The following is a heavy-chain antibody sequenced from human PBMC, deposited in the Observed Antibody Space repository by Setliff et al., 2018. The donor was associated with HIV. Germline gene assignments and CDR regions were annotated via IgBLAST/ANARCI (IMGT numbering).Heavy chain of an antibody. J-gene: IGHJ5*02. CDR2: IGSYSGYT. V-gene: IGHV1-18*01. CDR1: NYTLINYG. D-gene: IGHD2-2*01. CDR3: VRGHCNSDKCWYTWFGP. Sequence: RASVKVSCKASNYTLINYGVSWVRQAPGQGLEWMGWIGSYSGYTIYAQKFQDRLTMTTDTSTTTASMELRSLRSDDTAVYYCVRGHCNSDKCWYTWFGPWGQGTLVTVSS.